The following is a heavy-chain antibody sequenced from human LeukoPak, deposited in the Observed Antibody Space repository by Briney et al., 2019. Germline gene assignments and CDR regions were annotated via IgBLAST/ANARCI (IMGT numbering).Heavy chain of an antibody. CDR1: GFTFSSYG. V-gene: IGHV3-23*05. CDR3: AKLGSGYYDAFDI. D-gene: IGHD3-22*01. Sequence: GGSLRLSCAASGFTFSSYGMSWVRQAPGKGLEWVSYISSRGTTIYYADSVKGRFTISRDNSKNTLYLQINSLRAEDTAVYYCAKLGSGYYDAFDIWGQGTMVTVSS. CDR2: ISSRGTTI. J-gene: IGHJ3*02.